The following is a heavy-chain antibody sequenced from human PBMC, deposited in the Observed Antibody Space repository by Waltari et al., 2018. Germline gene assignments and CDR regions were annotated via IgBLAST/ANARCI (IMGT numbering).Heavy chain of an antibody. CDR3: AKDEELLRLGYYYYMDV. V-gene: IGHV3-30*02. D-gene: IGHD2-15*01. J-gene: IGHJ6*03. Sequence: QVQLVESGGGVVQPGGSLRLSCAASGFTFSSYGMHWVRQAPGKGLEWVAFIRYDGSNKYYADSVKGRFTISRDNSKNTLYLQMNSLRAEDTAVYYCAKDEELLRLGYYYYMDVWGKGTTVTVSS. CDR2: IRYDGSNK. CDR1: GFTFSSYG.